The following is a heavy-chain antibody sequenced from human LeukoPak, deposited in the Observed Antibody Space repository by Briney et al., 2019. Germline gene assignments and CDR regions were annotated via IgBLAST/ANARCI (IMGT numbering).Heavy chain of an antibody. D-gene: IGHD2-2*01. CDR1: GGSVSSGSYY. CDR3: ARDRCNSTSCYVDY. V-gene: IGHV4-61*01. Sequence: SETLSLTCTVSGGSVSSGSYYWSWIRQPPGKGLEWIGYIYYSGSTNYNPSLKSRVTISVDTSKNQFSLKLSSVTAADTAVYYCARDRCNSTSCYVDYWGQGTLVTVSS. J-gene: IGHJ4*02. CDR2: IYYSGST.